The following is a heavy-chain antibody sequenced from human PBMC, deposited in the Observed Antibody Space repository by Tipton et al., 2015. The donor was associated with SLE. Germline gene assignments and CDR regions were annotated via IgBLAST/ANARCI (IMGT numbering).Heavy chain of an antibody. CDR1: GFTFSSYV. Sequence: SLRLSCAASGFTFSSYVMSWVRQAPGKGLEWVAVISSGGSKSYADSVKGRFTISRDNAKNSLYLQMNSLRAEDTAVYYCARGGYYYDSSGYPFDYWGQGTLVTVSS. CDR3: ARGGYYYDSSGYPFDY. J-gene: IGHJ4*02. D-gene: IGHD3-22*01. CDR2: ISSGGSK. V-gene: IGHV3-21*03.